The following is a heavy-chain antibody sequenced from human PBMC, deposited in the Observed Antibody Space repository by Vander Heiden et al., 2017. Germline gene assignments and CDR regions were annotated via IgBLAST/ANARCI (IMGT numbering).Heavy chain of an antibody. CDR1: GFTFSTYA. V-gene: IGHV3-23*01. D-gene: IGHD7-27*01. Sequence: EGQLLESGGGLVQPGGSLRLSCAASGFTFSTYAMTWVRQAPGKGLQWVSSISGSGGTTYYADSVKGRFTISRDNSKNTLYVQMNSLRAEDTAMYYCAKEWAGDPLWWGQGTLVTVSS. CDR2: ISGSGGTT. J-gene: IGHJ4*02. CDR3: AKEWAGDPLW.